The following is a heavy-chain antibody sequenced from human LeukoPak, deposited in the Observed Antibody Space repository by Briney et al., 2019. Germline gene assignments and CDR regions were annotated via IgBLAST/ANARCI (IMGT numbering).Heavy chain of an antibody. D-gene: IGHD5-12*01. CDR1: GYTFTGYY. CDR3: ARDKIVATITRSYYYGMDV. J-gene: IGHJ6*02. CDR2: INPNSGGT. Sequence: ASVKVSCKASGYTFTGYYMHWVRQAPEQGLEWMGWINPNSGGTNYAQKFQGRVTMTRDTSISTAYMELSRLRSDDTAVYYCARDKIVATITRSYYYGMDVWGQGTTVTVSS. V-gene: IGHV1-2*02.